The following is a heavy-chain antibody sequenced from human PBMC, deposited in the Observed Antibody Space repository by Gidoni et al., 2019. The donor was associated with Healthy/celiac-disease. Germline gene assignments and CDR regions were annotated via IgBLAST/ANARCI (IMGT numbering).Heavy chain of an antibody. CDR3: ARVAYYYDSSGYYYFDY. V-gene: IGHV3-21*01. Sequence: EVQLVASGGGLVKPGGSLRLSCAASGFTFSSQSMNWVRQAPGKGLDWVSSISSSSSYIYYADSVKGRFTISRDNAKNSLYLQMNSLRAEDTAVYYCARVAYYYDSSGYYYFDYWGQGTLVTVSS. CDR2: ISSSSSYI. J-gene: IGHJ4*02. D-gene: IGHD3-22*01. CDR1: GFTFSSQS.